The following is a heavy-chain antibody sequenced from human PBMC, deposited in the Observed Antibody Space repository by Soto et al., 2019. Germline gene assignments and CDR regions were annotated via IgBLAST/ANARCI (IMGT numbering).Heavy chain of an antibody. D-gene: IGHD4-17*01. CDR2: IDHSGST. J-gene: IGHJ4*02. V-gene: IGHV4-34*01. CDR3: ARNDYGDYRPVY. CDR1: GGSFSGDS. Sequence: QVQLQLWGAGLLKPSETLSLTCAVYGGSFSGDSWSWIRQPPGKGLEWIGEIDHSGSTNYNPSLKGRVTISIDTSKKEISLKLTSMTATDTAVYYCARNDYGDYRPVYWGQGTLVTVSS.